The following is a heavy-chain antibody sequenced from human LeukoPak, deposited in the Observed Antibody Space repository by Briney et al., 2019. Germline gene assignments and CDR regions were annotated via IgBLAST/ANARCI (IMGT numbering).Heavy chain of an antibody. J-gene: IGHJ4*02. CDR2: INWNGGST. D-gene: IGHD1-26*01. Sequence: GGSLRLSCAASGFTFDDYGMSWVRQAPGKGLEWVSGINWNGGSTGHADSVKGRFTISRDNAKNSLYLQMNSLRAEDTALYYCAREGSGSYYDWDYFDYWGQGTLVTVSS. V-gene: IGHV3-20*04. CDR3: AREGSGSYYDWDYFDY. CDR1: GFTFDDYG.